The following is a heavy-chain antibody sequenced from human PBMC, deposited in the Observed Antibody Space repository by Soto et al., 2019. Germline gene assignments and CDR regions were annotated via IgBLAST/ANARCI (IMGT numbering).Heavy chain of an antibody. D-gene: IGHD6-13*01. CDR3: ANNQVRAAAGFYYYGMDV. CDR2: IVSSTSSI. CDR1: GFTFTSYS. Sequence: GGSLRLSCAASGFTFTSYSMNWVRQAPGKGLEWISYIVSSTSSIYYADSVKGRFTISRDNSKNTLYLQMNSLRAEDTAVYYCANNQVRAAAGFYYYGMDVWGQGTTVTVSS. J-gene: IGHJ6*02. V-gene: IGHV3-48*01.